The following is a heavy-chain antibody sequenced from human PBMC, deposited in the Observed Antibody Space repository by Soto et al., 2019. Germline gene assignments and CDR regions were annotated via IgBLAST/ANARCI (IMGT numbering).Heavy chain of an antibody. CDR3: ARGPTDYYDNSANYFLDY. CDR1: GYTFITYG. CDR2: ISTYNGNT. V-gene: IGHV1-18*01. J-gene: IGHJ4*02. Sequence: QVQLVQSGAEGKKPGASVKVSCKASGYTFITYGVSWVRQAPGQGLDWVGWISTYNGNTRDAERLQGRVTMTTDTTTNTAYMELRNLRSDDTAVYYCARGPTDYYDNSANYFLDYWGQGTLVTVSS. D-gene: IGHD3-22*01.